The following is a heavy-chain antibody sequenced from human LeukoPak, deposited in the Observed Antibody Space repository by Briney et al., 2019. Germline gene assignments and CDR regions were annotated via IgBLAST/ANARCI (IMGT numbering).Heavy chain of an antibody. Sequence: ASVKVSCKASGYTFTSYGIGWVRQAPGQGLEWMGWISAYNGNTNYAQKLQGRVTMTTDTSTSTAYMELRSLRSDDTAVYYCARALGCSSTSCYAPTVRYYYMDVWGKGTTVTISS. J-gene: IGHJ6*03. CDR2: ISAYNGNT. CDR3: ARALGCSSTSCYAPTVRYYYMDV. CDR1: GYTFTSYG. V-gene: IGHV1-18*01. D-gene: IGHD2-2*01.